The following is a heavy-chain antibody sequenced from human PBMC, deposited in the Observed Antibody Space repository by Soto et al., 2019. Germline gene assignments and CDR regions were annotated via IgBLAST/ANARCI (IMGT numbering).Heavy chain of an antibody. J-gene: IGHJ4*02. V-gene: IGHV4-39*01. CDR2: IYYSGST. CDR3: ASYCSSTSCRYFYFDY. Sequence: PSETLSLTCTVSGGSISSSSYYWGWIRQPPGKGLEWIGSIYYSGSTYYNPSLKSRVTISVDTSKNQFSLKLSSVPAADTAVYYCASYCSSTSCRYFYFDYWGQGTLVTVSS. CDR1: GGSISSSSYY. D-gene: IGHD2-2*01.